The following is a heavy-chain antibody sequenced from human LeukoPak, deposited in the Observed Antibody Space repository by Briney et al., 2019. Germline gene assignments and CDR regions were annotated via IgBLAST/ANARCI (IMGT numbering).Heavy chain of an antibody. CDR2: MNPNNGAT. CDR3: VRDVRLGNFDY. CDR1: GYTFTSYD. J-gene: IGHJ4*02. D-gene: IGHD3-10*02. V-gene: IGHV1-18*01. Sequence: ASVKVSCKASGYTFTSYDINWVRQATGQGLEWMGWMNPNNGATNYAPNLQGRITVTTDKSTTTVYMELRSLRSDDTALYYCVRDVRLGNFDYWGQGTVVTVSS.